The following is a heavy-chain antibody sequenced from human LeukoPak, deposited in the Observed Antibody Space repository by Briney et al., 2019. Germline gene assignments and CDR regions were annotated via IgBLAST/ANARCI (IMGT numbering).Heavy chain of an antibody. Sequence: SVKVSCKASGYTFTGYYMHWVRQAPGQGLEWMGGIIPIFGTANYAQTFQDRVTLTADESTNTAYMELNSLRSEDTAVYYCARAPSRYSNVERSVGRWFYYYMDVWGQGTTVTVSS. CDR2: IIPIFGTA. CDR1: GYTFTGYY. J-gene: IGHJ6*03. CDR3: ARAPSRYSNVERSVGRWFYYYMDV. V-gene: IGHV1-69*13. D-gene: IGHD4-11*01.